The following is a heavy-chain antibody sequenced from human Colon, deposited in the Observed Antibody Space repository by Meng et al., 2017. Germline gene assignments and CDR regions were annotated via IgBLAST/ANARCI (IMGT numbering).Heavy chain of an antibody. D-gene: IGHD3/OR15-3a*01. CDR3: ARHISILGQRGFDY. Sequence: QVQLQESGPGLVKPSGPRSLTFAVSGGSISSNWWSWVRQPPGKGLEWIGEFFHTGRTNYDPSLKSRVTISVDKSNNQFSLKLTSVTAADTAVYYCARHISILGQRGFDYWGQGTLVTVSS. V-gene: IGHV4-4*02. CDR1: GGSISSNW. CDR2: FFHTGRT. J-gene: IGHJ4*02.